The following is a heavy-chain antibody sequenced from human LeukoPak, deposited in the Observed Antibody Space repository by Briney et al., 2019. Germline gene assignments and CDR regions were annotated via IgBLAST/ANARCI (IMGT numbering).Heavy chain of an antibody. CDR2: IYPRDGST. CDR3: ARGLRWFCDY. V-gene: IGHV1-46*01. CDR1: GYTFTSNY. Sequence: ASVKVSCKASGYTFTSNYIHWVRQAPGQGLEWMGMIYPRDGSTSYAQKFQGRVTVTRDTSTSTVHMELSGLRSEDTAVYYCARGLRWFCDYWGQGTLVTVSS. D-gene: IGHD4-23*01. J-gene: IGHJ4*02.